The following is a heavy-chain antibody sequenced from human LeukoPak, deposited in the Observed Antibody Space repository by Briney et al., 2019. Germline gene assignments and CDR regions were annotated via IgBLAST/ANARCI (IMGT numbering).Heavy chain of an antibody. V-gene: IGHV4-59*01. Sequence: SETLSLTCTVSGGSISSYYWSWIRQPPEKGLEWIGYIYYSGSTNYNPSLKSRVAISVDTSKNQFSLKLSSVTAADTAVYYCARGSTYYYDSSGYYYAKYYYYYYYMDVWGKGTTVTISS. J-gene: IGHJ6*03. CDR1: GGSISSYY. D-gene: IGHD3-22*01. CDR3: ARGSTYYYDSSGYYYAKYYYYYYYMDV. CDR2: IYYSGST.